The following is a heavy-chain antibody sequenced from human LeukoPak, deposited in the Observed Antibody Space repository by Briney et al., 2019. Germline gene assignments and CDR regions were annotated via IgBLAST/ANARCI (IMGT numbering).Heavy chain of an antibody. V-gene: IGHV1-24*01. D-gene: IGHD1-26*01. CDR2: FDPEDGET. CDR3: ATPRLYSGSYFAFDI. J-gene: IGHJ3*02. CDR1: GYTRTELS. Sequence: ASVKVSCKVSGYTRTELSMHWVRQAPGKGLEWMGGFDPEDGETIYAQKFQGRVTMTEDTSTDTAYMELSSLRSEDTAVYYCATPRLYSGSYFAFDIWGQGTMVTVSS.